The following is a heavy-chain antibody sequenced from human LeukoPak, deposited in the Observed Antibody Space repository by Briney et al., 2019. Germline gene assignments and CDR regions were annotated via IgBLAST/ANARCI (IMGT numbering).Heavy chain of an antibody. D-gene: IGHD3-16*01. V-gene: IGHV1-2*06. CDR2: INPNSGGT. J-gene: IGHJ5*02. CDR1: GYTFTGYY. Sequence: ASVKVSCKASGYTFTGYYMHWVRQAPGQGLEWMGRINPNSGGTNYAQKFQGRVTMTRDTSISTAYMDLSRLRSDDTAVYYCARAHGWGNWFDPWGQGTLVTVSS. CDR3: ARAHGWGNWFDP.